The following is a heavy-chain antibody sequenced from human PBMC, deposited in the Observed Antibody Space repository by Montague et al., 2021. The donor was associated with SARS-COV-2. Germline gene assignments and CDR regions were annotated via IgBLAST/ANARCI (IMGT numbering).Heavy chain of an antibody. D-gene: IGHD3-22*01. CDR2: FHPEDVKM. CDR1: GFHIAELS. J-gene: IGHJ5*02. CDR3: AALLPWFYYESSGGPANWLDP. Sequence: SLKVSFKVSGFHIAELSMQWVRQAPGKGLEWMGGFHPEDVKMIYAQTLEGRVAMTEDTSSDTVYMELSNLRSDDTAVYYCAALLPWFYYESSGGPANWLDPWGQGTLVIVSS. V-gene: IGHV1-24*01.